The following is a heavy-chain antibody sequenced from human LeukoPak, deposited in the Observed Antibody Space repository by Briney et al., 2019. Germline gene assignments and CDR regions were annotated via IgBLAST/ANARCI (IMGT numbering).Heavy chain of an antibody. V-gene: IGHV1-8*01. Sequence: ASVKVSCKASGNTFTSYDVNWVRQATGQGLEWMGWMNPNSGNTGYAQKFQGRVTMTRNTSISTAYMELSSLRSEDTAVYYCARVVRRGYNWFAPWGQGTLVTVSS. CDR2: MNPNSGNT. J-gene: IGHJ5*02. D-gene: IGHD3-10*01. CDR3: ARVVRRGYNWFAP. CDR1: GNTFTSYD.